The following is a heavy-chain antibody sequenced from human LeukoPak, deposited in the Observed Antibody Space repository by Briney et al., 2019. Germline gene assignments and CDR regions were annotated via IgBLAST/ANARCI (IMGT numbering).Heavy chain of an antibody. CDR3: ARGVDRTRFWWFDP. D-gene: IGHD1-14*01. Sequence: PGGSLRLSCAASGFTFSSYEMNWVRQAPGKGLEWVSSITSSSSYICYADSLKGRFAISRDNAKNSLYLQMNSLRAEDTAVYYCARGVDRTRFWWFDPWGQGTLVTVSS. V-gene: IGHV3-21*01. CDR1: GFTFSSYE. CDR2: ITSSSSYI. J-gene: IGHJ5*02.